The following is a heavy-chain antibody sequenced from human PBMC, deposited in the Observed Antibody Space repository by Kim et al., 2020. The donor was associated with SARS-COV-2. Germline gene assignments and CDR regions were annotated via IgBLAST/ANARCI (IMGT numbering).Heavy chain of an antibody. D-gene: IGHD2-15*01. J-gene: IGHJ4*02. Sequence: SNKYCGDSVKGRFNISRDNSKNTLYLQMNSLRAEDTAVYYCAREDMVAPDYWGQGTLVTVSS. CDR2: SNK. V-gene: IGHV3-33*01. CDR3: AREDMVAPDY.